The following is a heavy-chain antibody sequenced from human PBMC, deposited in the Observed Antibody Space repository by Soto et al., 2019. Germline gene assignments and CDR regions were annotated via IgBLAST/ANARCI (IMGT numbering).Heavy chain of an antibody. Sequence: QPGGSMRLSCAASGFTFSSYAMYWVRQAPGKGLEWVAVISYDGSNKYSADSVKGRFTISRDNSKNTLYLQMNSLRPEDTAVYYCVVGAERFSYYYARYVWG. D-gene: IGHD2-15*01. CDR1: GFTFSSYA. CDR3: VVGAERFSYYYARYV. CDR2: ISYDGSNK. V-gene: IGHV3-30-3*01. J-gene: IGHJ6*01.